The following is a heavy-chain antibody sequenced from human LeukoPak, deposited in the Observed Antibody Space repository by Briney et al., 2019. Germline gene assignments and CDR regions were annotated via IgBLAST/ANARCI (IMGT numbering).Heavy chain of an antibody. CDR3: ARVAASGGLRWQTGFI. V-gene: IGHV4-34*01. Sequence: SETLSLTCAVYGGSFSGYYWSWIRQPPGKGLEWIGEINHSGRTNYNPSLKSRVTISVDTSKNQFSLKLSSVIAADTAVYYCARVAASGGLRWQTGFIWGQGTLVTVSS. J-gene: IGHJ4*02. D-gene: IGHD4-23*01. CDR2: INHSGRT. CDR1: GGSFSGYY.